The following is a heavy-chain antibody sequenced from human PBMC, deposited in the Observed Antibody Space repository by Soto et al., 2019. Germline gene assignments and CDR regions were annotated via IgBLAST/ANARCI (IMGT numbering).Heavy chain of an antibody. D-gene: IGHD4-17*01. CDR2: IRGSGGSK. Sequence: GGSLRLSCAASGGTFSTYGRSWVRQAPGKGLKWVAAIRGSGGSKYYADSVKGRFTISRDNSKNTLYLQMNSLRAEDTAVYYCARDRRHGDYLAWFDPWGQGTLVTVSS. J-gene: IGHJ5*02. CDR1: GGTFSTYG. CDR3: ARDRRHGDYLAWFDP. V-gene: IGHV3-23*01.